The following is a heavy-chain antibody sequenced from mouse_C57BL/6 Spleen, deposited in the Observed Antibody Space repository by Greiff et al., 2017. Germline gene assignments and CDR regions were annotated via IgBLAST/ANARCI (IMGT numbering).Heavy chain of an antibody. D-gene: IGHD1-1*01. CDR2: ILPGSGST. V-gene: IGHV1-9*01. Sequence: QVQLKQSGAELMKPGASVKLSCKATGYTFTGYWIEWVKQRPGHGLEWIGEILPGSGSTNYNEKFKGKATFTADTSSNTAYMQLSSLTTEDSAIYYCARRGYDGSSSYWYFDVWGTGTTVTVSS. J-gene: IGHJ1*03. CDR1: GYTFTGYW. CDR3: ARRGYDGSSSYWYFDV.